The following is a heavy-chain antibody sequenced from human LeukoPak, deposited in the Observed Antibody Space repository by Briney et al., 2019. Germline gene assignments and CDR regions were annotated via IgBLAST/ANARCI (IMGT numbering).Heavy chain of an antibody. J-gene: IGHJ5*02. D-gene: IGHD6-13*01. V-gene: IGHV4-30-2*03. CDR1: GGSISSGGYS. CDR3: ARLQSHWGLIAAAGTGWFDP. CDR2: IYYSGST. Sequence: SETLSLTCAVSGGSISSGGYSWSWIRQPPGKGLEWIGYIYYSGSTYYNPSLKSRVTISVDTSKNQFSLKLSSVTAADTAVYYCARLQSHWGLIAAAGTGWFDPWGQGTLVTVSS.